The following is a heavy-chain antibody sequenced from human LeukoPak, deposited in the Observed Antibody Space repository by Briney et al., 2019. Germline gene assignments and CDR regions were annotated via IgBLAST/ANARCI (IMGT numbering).Heavy chain of an antibody. CDR2: ISAYNGNT. J-gene: IGHJ4*02. V-gene: IGHV1-18*01. D-gene: IGHD4-17*01. CDR1: GYTFTSYG. Sequence: ASVKVSCKASGYTFTSYGISWVRQAPGQGLEWMGWISAYNGNTNYAQKFQGRVTMTRNTSISTAYMELSSLRSEDTAVYYCARGYYGDYYFDYWGQGTLVTVSS. CDR3: ARGYYGDYYFDY.